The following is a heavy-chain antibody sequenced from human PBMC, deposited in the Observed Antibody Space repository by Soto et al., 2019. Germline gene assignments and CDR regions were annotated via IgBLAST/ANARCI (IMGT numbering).Heavy chain of an antibody. J-gene: IGHJ4*02. CDR1: GFTFSSYA. D-gene: IGHD4-4*01. CDR3: ARLPTVTTLIDY. CDR2: ISGSGGST. V-gene: IGHV3-23*01. Sequence: GGSLRLSCAASGFTFSSYAMSWVRQAPGKGLEWVSAISGSGGSTYYADSVKGRFTISRDDSKNTLYLQMNSLRAEDTAVYYCARLPTVTTLIDYWGQGTLVTVSS.